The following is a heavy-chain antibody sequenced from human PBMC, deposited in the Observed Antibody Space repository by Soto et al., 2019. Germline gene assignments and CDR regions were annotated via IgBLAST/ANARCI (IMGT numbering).Heavy chain of an antibody. J-gene: IGHJ6*02. Sequence: ASVKVSCKASGYTFTSYGIHWVRQAPGQRLEWTGWINAGNGNTKYSEKFQGRVTITSDTSASTAYLALSSLRSEDTAVYYCARDPNDSSAYYHHYYYGMDVWGQGTTVTVSS. D-gene: IGHD3-22*01. CDR3: ARDPNDSSAYYHHYYYGMDV. CDR1: GYTFTSYG. V-gene: IGHV1-3*01. CDR2: INAGNGNT.